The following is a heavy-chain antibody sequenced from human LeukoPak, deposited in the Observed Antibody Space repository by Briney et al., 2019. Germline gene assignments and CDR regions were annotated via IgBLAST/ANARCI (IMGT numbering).Heavy chain of an antibody. CDR2: IWYDESNK. Sequence: GRSLRLSCAASGFTFSSYGMHWVRQAPGKGLEWVAVIWYDESNKYYADSVKGRFTISRDNSKNTLYLQMNSLRVEDMAVYYCAREGDYSSSVYYGMDVWGQGTTVTVSS. D-gene: IGHD6-6*01. J-gene: IGHJ6*02. V-gene: IGHV3-33*08. CDR1: GFTFSSYG. CDR3: AREGDYSSSVYYGMDV.